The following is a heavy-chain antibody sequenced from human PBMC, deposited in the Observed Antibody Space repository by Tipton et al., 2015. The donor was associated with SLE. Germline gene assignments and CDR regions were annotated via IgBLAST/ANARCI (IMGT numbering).Heavy chain of an antibody. CDR1: GFTFSSYW. J-gene: IGHJ6*02. D-gene: IGHD3-16*02. CDR3: ARGFVLDV. Sequence: SLRLSCAASGFTFSSYWMSWVRQAPGKGLEWVANIKQDGSEKYYVDSVKGRFTISRDNAENSLYLQMNSLRAEDTALFYCARGFVLDVWGQGTTVTVSS. V-gene: IGHV3-7*01. CDR2: IKQDGSEK.